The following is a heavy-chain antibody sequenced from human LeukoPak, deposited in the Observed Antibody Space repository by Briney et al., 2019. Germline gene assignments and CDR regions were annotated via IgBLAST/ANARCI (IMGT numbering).Heavy chain of an antibody. CDR3: AKGAAAGKYYYYYYYMDV. D-gene: IGHD6-13*01. Sequence: GGSLRLSCAASGFTFSSYWMSWVRQAPGKGLEWVANIKQDGSEKYYVDSVKGRFTISRDNAKNSLYLQMNSLRAEDTAVYYCAKGAAAGKYYYYYYYMDVWGKGTTVTVSS. J-gene: IGHJ6*03. CDR1: GFTFSSYW. V-gene: IGHV3-7*01. CDR2: IKQDGSEK.